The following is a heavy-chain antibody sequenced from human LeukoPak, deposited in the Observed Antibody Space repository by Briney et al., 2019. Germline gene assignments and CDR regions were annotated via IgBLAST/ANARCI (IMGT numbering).Heavy chain of an antibody. J-gene: IGHJ5*02. D-gene: IGHD5-18*01. V-gene: IGHV4-39*01. CDR1: GGSISSSNYY. Sequence: SEDLSLTCSVSGGSISSSNYYWGWVRQPPGKGLEWIGNIYYSGSTYYNPSLKSRDTISVDMSKNQFSLRLISVTAADTAVYYCLRLGSWLQPHHGFDPWGQGILVTVSS. CDR3: LRLGSWLQPHHGFDP. CDR2: IYYSGST.